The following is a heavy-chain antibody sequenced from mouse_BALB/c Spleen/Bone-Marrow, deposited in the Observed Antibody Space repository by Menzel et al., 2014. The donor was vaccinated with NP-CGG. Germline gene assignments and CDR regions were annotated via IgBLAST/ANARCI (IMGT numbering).Heavy chain of an antibody. CDR1: GFTFSSYA. V-gene: IGHV5-9-1*01. CDR2: ISSGGSYT. D-gene: IGHD2-4*01. CDR3: ARKSYYDYDGRPWYAY. J-gene: IGHJ3*01. Sequence: DVMLVESGGGLVKPGGSLKLSCAASGFTFSSYAMSWVRQTPEKRLEWVATISSGGSYTYYPDSVKGRSTISRDNAKNTLYLQMSSLRSEDTAMYYCARKSYYDYDGRPWYAYWGQGTLVTVSA.